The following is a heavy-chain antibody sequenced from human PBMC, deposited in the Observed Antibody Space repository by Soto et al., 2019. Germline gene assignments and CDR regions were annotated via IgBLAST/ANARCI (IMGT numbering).Heavy chain of an antibody. J-gene: IGHJ3*02. V-gene: IGHV3-33*01. Sequence: GGSLRLSCAASGFTFSSYGMHWVRQAPGKGLEWVAVIWYDGSNKYYADSVKGRFTISRDNSKNTLYLQMNSLRAEDTAVYYCARDSFRRFYCSGGSCFHAFDIWGQGTMVTVSS. CDR3: ARDSFRRFYCSGGSCFHAFDI. D-gene: IGHD2-15*01. CDR1: GFTFSSYG. CDR2: IWYDGSNK.